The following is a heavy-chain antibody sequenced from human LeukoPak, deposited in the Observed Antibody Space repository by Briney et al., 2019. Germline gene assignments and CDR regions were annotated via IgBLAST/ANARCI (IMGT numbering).Heavy chain of an antibody. J-gene: IGHJ4*02. CDR1: GGSISSYY. CDR3: ARASPAYYYDISGPFDY. Sequence: SETLSLTCTVSGGSISSYYWSWIRQPPGKGLEWIGYIYYSGSTNYNPSLKSRVTISVDTSKNQFSLKLSSVTAADTAVYYCARASPAYYYDISGPFDYWGQGTLVTVSS. CDR2: IYYSGST. V-gene: IGHV4-59*01. D-gene: IGHD3-22*01.